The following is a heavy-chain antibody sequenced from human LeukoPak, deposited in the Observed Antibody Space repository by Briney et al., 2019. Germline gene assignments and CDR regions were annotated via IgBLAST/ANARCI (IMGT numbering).Heavy chain of an antibody. J-gene: IGHJ4*02. V-gene: IGHV3-64*04. Sequence: GGSLRLSCSASGFTLSRYALHWVRQAPGKGLEYVSAISSNGGSTYYAESVKGRFTISRDNSKNTLYLQMNSLRAEDTAVYYCARGSGSFSGGFDYWGQGTLVTVSS. CDR2: ISSNGGST. CDR1: GFTLSRYA. D-gene: IGHD1-26*01. CDR3: ARGSGSFSGGFDY.